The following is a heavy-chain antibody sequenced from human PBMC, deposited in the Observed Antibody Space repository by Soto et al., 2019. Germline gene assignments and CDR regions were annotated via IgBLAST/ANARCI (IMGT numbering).Heavy chain of an antibody. CDR2: INPGGREK. V-gene: IGHV3-7*01. CDR1: GFTFGSYW. D-gene: IGHD3-10*01. J-gene: IGHJ3*02. Sequence: EAQLVESGGGSVQPGGSLRLSCAASGFTFGSYWMSWVRQAPGRGLEWVANINPGGREKNYVNSVKGRFSISRDDAERSHHLQMNSLRAEDTAVYYCAKYGAGNYGAYALDIWGQGTMVTVSS. CDR3: AKYGAGNYGAYALDI.